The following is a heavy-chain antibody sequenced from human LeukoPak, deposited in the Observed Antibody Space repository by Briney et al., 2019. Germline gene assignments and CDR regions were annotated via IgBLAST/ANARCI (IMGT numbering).Heavy chain of an antibody. CDR3: ARRRDLYSGSYYPFDY. Sequence: GESLKISCKGSGYSFTSYWIGWVRQMPGKGLEWMGIIYPGDSETRYSPSFQGQATISADKSISTAYLQWSSLKASDTAMYYCARRRDLYSGSYYPFDYWGQGNLVTVSS. CDR1: GYSFTSYW. J-gene: IGHJ4*02. V-gene: IGHV5-51*01. CDR2: IYPGDSET. D-gene: IGHD1-26*01.